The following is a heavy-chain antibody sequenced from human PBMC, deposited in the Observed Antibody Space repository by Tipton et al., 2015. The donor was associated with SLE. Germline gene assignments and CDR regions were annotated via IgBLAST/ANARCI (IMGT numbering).Heavy chain of an antibody. D-gene: IGHD3-22*01. V-gene: IGHV3-30*02. CDR3: AKEYTYYYDSSGFDY. CDR1: GFTFSSYA. J-gene: IGHJ4*02. CDR2: IRYDGSNK. Sequence: GSLRLSCAASGFTFSSYAMSWVRQAPGKGLEWVAFIRYDGSNKYYADSVKGRFTISRDNSKNTLYLQMNSLRAEDTAVYYCAKEYTYYYDSSGFDYWGQGTLVTVSS.